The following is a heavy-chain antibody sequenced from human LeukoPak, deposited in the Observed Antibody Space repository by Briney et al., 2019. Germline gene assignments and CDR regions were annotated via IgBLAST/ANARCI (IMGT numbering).Heavy chain of an antibody. CDR2: IYYSGST. CDR1: GGSISSYY. CDR3: ARARGVGDYDY. J-gene: IGHJ4*02. Sequence: SETLSLTXTVSGGSISSYYWSWIRQPPGKGLEWIGYIYYSGSTNYNPSLKSRVTISVDTSKNQFSLKLSSATAADTAVYYCARARGVGDYDYWGQGTLVTVSS. V-gene: IGHV4-59*01. D-gene: IGHD4-17*01.